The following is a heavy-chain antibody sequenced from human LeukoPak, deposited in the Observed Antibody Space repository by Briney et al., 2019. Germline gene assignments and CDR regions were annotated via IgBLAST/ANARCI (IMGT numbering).Heavy chain of an antibody. V-gene: IGHV3-43D*03. J-gene: IGHJ4*02. CDR1: GFTFDDYA. CDR3: AKGQYCSSASCYDYYFDY. D-gene: IGHD2-2*01. Sequence: WGSLRLSCAASGFTFDDYAMHGVRQAPGKGLEWVSLISWDGGSTYYADSVKGRFTISRDNSKNSLYLQMNGLRAEDTALYYCAKGQYCSSASCYDYYFDYWGQGTLVTVSS. CDR2: ISWDGGST.